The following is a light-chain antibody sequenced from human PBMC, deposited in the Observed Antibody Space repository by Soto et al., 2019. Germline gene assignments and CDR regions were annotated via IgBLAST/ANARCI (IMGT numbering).Light chain of an antibody. J-gene: IGKJ5*01. CDR3: QQSYSTPLD. Sequence: DVQMTQSPSSLSASVGDRVTITCRATHSIITSLNWYQQKAGKAPELLIYAASSLHSGVPSRFSGSGSGTDFILTISSLQPEDFATYYCQQSYSTPLDFGQGTRLEIK. CDR2: AAS. CDR1: HSIITS. V-gene: IGKV1-39*01.